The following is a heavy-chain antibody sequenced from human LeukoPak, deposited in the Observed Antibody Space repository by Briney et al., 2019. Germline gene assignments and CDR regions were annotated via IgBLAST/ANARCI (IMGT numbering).Heavy chain of an antibody. CDR1: GFTFSSYS. V-gene: IGHV3-21*01. CDR3: ARGDDYSNHNDY. D-gene: IGHD4-11*01. Sequence: GGSLRLSCAASGFTFSSYSTNWVRQAPGKGLEWVSSISSSSSYIYYADSVKGRFTISRDNAKNSLYLQMNSLRAEDTAVYYCARGDDYSNHNDYWGQGTLVTASS. J-gene: IGHJ4*02. CDR2: ISSSSSYI.